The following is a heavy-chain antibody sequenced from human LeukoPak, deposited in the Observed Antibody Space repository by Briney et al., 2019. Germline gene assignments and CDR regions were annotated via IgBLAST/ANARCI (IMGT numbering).Heavy chain of an antibody. V-gene: IGHV3-30*01. J-gene: IGHJ5*02. Sequence: GGSLRLSCAASGFTFSSYAMHWVRQAPGKGLEWVAVISYDGSNKYYADSVKGRFTISRDNSKNTLYLQMNSLRAEDTAVHYCARGMSSSWFDPWGQGTLVTVSS. D-gene: IGHD6-13*01. CDR2: ISYDGSNK. CDR3: ARGMSSSWFDP. CDR1: GFTFSSYA.